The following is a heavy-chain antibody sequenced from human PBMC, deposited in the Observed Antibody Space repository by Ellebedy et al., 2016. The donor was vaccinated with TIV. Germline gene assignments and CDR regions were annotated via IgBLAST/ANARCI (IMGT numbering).Heavy chain of an antibody. CDR1: GFTFRSYS. J-gene: IGHJ3*02. Sequence: GESLKISCAASGFTFRSYSMNWVRQAPGKGLEWVSFIAGTSETTHYADSVKGRFTILRDNAENSLYLQMNSLRVEDTAVYYCARDGVGAAPGDAFDIWGQGTMVAVSS. D-gene: IGHD2-15*01. CDR3: ARDGVGAAPGDAFDI. CDR2: IAGTSETT. V-gene: IGHV3-48*01.